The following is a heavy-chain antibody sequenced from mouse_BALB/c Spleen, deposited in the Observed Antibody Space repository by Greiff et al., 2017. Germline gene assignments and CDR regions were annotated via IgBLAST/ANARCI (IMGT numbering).Heavy chain of an antibody. CDR1: GFTFSSYG. V-gene: IGHV5-6*01. J-gene: IGHJ1*01. Sequence: EVQGVESGGDLVKPGGSLKLSCAASGFTFSSYGMSWVRQTPDKRLEWVATISSGGSYTYYPDSVKGRFTISRDNAKNTLYLQMSSLKSDDTAMYYCARQGSRYFDVWGAGTTVTVAS. CDR3: ARQGSRYFDV. CDR2: ISSGGSYT.